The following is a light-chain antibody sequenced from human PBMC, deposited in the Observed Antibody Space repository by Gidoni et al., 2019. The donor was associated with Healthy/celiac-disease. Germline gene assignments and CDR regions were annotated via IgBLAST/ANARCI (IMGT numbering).Light chain of an antibody. CDR3: QQYGSSPPRLT. Sequence: EIVLTQSPGTLSLSPGERATLSGRASQSVSSSYLAWYQQKPGQAPRLLIYGASSRATGIPDRFSGSGSGTDFTLTISRLEPEDFAVYYCQQYGSSPPRLTFGGGTKVEIK. V-gene: IGKV3-20*01. CDR1: QSVSSSY. J-gene: IGKJ4*01. CDR2: GAS.